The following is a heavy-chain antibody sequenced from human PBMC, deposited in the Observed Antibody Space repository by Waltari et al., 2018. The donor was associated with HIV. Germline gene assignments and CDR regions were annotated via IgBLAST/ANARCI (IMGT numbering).Heavy chain of an antibody. CDR1: GFTFSSYS. V-gene: IGHV3-48*01. D-gene: IGHD6-19*01. Sequence: EVQLVESGGGLVQPGGSLRLSCAASGFTFSSYSMNWVRQAPGKGLEWGSYIRRRSSTIYYADSVKGRFTISRDNAKNSLYLQMNSLRAEDTAVNYCARDSGSGWSQGGFDYWGQGTLVTVSS. CDR2: IRRRSSTI. CDR3: ARDSGSGWSQGGFDY. J-gene: IGHJ4*02.